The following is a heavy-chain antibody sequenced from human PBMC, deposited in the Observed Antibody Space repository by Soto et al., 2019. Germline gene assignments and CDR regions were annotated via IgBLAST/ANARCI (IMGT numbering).Heavy chain of an antibody. CDR2: ISSSSSTI. Sequence: GGSLRLSCAASGFTFSSYAMSWVRQAPGKGLEWVSYISSSSSTIYYADSVKGRFTISRDNAKNSLYLQMNSLRAEDTAVYYCARIFGVLRFLEWPHGAFDIWGQGTMVTVSS. D-gene: IGHD3-3*01. CDR1: GFTFSSYA. CDR3: ARIFGVLRFLEWPHGAFDI. J-gene: IGHJ3*02. V-gene: IGHV3-48*01.